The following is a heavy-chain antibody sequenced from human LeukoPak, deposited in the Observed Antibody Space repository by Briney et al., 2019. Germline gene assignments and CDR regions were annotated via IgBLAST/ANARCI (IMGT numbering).Heavy chain of an antibody. V-gene: IGHV1-69*06. CDR2: IIPIFGAA. CDR3: ATPRYCSSTSCYSLKD. J-gene: IGHJ4*02. Sequence: ASVKVSCKASGGTFSSYAISWVRQAPGQGLEWMGGIIPIFGAANYAQKFQGRVTITADKSTSTAYMELSSLRSEDTAVYYCATPRYCSSTSCYSLKDWGQGTLVTVSS. CDR1: GGTFSSYA. D-gene: IGHD2-2*01.